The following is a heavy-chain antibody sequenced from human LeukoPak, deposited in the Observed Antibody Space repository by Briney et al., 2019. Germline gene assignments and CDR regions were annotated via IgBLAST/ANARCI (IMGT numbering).Heavy chain of an antibody. CDR1: GFTFSSYA. J-gene: IGHJ6*04. Sequence: GGSLRLSCAASGFTFSSYAMSWVRQAPGKGLEWVSAISGSGGSTYYADSVKGRFTISRDNSKNTLYLQMNSPRAEDTAVYYCAKGSEEDYYYYGMDVWGKGTTVTVSS. D-gene: IGHD6-25*01. V-gene: IGHV3-23*01. CDR2: ISGSGGST. CDR3: AKGSEEDYYYYGMDV.